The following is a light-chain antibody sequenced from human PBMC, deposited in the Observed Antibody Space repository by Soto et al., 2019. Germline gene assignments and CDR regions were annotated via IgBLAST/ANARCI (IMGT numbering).Light chain of an antibody. CDR3: QHRSIWPVS. CDR1: QSVSSY. J-gene: IGKJ5*01. V-gene: IGKV3-11*01. CDR2: DAS. Sequence: EILLAQSLGTLSLSPGESSTLSCRASQSVSSYLAWYQQKPGQAPRLLIFDASNRATGIPARFSGSGYATDFNLTISSLETEDFAVYYCQHRSIWPVSFGQGTRLEIK.